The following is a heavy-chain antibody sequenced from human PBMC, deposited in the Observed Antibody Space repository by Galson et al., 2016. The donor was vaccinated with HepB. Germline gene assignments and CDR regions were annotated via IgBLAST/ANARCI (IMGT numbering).Heavy chain of an antibody. CDR1: GASVIGYY. D-gene: IGHD3-16*01. CDR3: ARGDLGGEDY. CDR2: IYSSGNT. Sequence: TLSLTCTVSGASVIGYYWGWVRQSAGKGLEWIGRIYSSGNTDYNPSLQSRVTMSVDTSKNQFPLKLTSVTAADTAVYFCARGDLGGEDYWGQGILVTVSS. V-gene: IGHV4-4*07. J-gene: IGHJ4*02.